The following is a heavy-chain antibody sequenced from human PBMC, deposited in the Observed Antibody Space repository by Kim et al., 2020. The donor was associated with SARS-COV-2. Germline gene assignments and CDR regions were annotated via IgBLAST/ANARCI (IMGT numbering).Heavy chain of an antibody. J-gene: IGHJ4*02. CDR1: GFTFNTFA. CDR3: AKITKSGLSGSVDY. Sequence: GGSLRLSCAASGFTFNTFAMSWVRQAPGKGLEWVSGISGSGGSTDYADSVKGRFTISRDNPKNTLYLQMNSLRAEDTALYYCAKITKSGLSGSVDYWGQGTLVTVSS. CDR2: ISGSGGST. V-gene: IGHV3-23*01. D-gene: IGHD1-26*01.